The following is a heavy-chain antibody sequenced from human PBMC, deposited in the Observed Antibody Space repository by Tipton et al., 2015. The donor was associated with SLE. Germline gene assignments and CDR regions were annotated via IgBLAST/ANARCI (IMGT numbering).Heavy chain of an antibody. CDR2: FHYNRDT. Sequence: TLSLTCTVSGASVSSHYWNWLRQTPGKGLEWIGYFHYNRDTNYHPSLKSRVTISVDTSKNQLSLKLTSVTAADTAVYYCARGSVVADDFWGQGTLVTVSS. D-gene: IGHD2-15*01. V-gene: IGHV4-59*02. CDR3: ARGSVVADDF. CDR1: GASVSSHY. J-gene: IGHJ4*02.